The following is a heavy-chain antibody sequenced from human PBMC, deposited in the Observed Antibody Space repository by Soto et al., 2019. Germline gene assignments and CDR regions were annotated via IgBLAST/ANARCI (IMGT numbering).Heavy chain of an antibody. CDR3: ARVVAGYVATTRRSWFDP. D-gene: IGHD5-12*01. CDR1: GGSFSGYY. Sequence: QVQLQQWGAGLLKPSETLSLTCAVYGGSFSGYYWSWIRQPPGKGLEWIGEINHSGSTNYNPSLKSRVTISVDTSKNQFSLKLSSVTAADTAVYYCARVVAGYVATTRRSWFDPWGQGTLVTVSS. J-gene: IGHJ5*02. V-gene: IGHV4-34*01. CDR2: INHSGST.